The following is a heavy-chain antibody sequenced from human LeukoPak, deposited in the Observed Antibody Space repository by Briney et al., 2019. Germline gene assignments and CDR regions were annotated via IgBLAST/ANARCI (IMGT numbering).Heavy chain of an antibody. V-gene: IGHV3-23*01. CDR3: AKDDDYGDLYYFDY. D-gene: IGHD4-17*01. J-gene: IGHJ4*02. CDR1: GFTFSSYA. Sequence: GGSLRLSCAASGFTFSSYAMSWVRQAPGKWLEWVSAISGSGGSTYYADSVKGRFTISRDNSKNTLYLQMNSLRAEDTAVYYCAKDDDYGDLYYFDYWGQGTLVTVSS. CDR2: ISGSGGST.